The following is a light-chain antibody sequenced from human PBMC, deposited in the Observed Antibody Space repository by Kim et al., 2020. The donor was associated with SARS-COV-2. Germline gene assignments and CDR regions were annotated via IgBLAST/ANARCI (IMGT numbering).Light chain of an antibody. V-gene: IGLV3-1*01. Sequence: VSPGQTASITSSGDKLGDKYACLYQQKPGQSPVLVIYQDSKRPSGIPERFSGSNSGNTATLTISGTQAMDEADYYCQAWDSSTAVFGGGTQLTVL. CDR1: KLGDKY. CDR2: QDS. J-gene: IGLJ3*02. CDR3: QAWDSSTAV.